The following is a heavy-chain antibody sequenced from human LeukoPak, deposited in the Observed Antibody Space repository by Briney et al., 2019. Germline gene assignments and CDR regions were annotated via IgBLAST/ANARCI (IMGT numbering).Heavy chain of an antibody. CDR3: ARDAYCTNGVCWVFDP. CDR2: INSDGSST. Sequence: GGSLRLSRAASGFTFSSYWMHWVRQAPGKGLVWASRINSDGSSTSYADSVKGRFTISRDNAKNTLYLQMNSLRAEDTAVYYCARDAYCTNGVCWVFDPWGQGTLVTVSS. CDR1: GFTFSSYW. V-gene: IGHV3-74*01. D-gene: IGHD2-8*01. J-gene: IGHJ5*02.